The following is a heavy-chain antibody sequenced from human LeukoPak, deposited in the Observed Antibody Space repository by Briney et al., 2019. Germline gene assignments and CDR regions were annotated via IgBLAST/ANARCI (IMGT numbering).Heavy chain of an antibody. Sequence: PSETLSLTCTVSGGSISSGSYYWSWIRQPTGKGLEWIGRIYTSGSTNYNPSLKSRVTISVDTSKNQFSLKLSSVTAADTAVYYCARSPGPTQTGGQSGSYGKGLAFDIWGQGTMVTVSS. V-gene: IGHV4-61*02. CDR1: GGSISSGSYY. CDR2: IYTSGST. J-gene: IGHJ3*02. D-gene: IGHD1-26*01. CDR3: ARSPGPTQTGGQSGSYGKGLAFDI.